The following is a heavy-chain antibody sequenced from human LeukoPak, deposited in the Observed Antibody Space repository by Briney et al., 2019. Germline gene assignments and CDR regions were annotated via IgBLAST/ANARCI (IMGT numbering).Heavy chain of an antibody. CDR3: ARAPGSAYYPYYYMDV. Sequence: SETLSLTCTVSGGSISNYYWSWIRQPPGKGLEWIGYIYDTGSTNYNPSLKVRVTISVDTSKNQFSLNLNSVTAADTAEYYCARAPGSAYYPYYYMDVWGKGTTVTVSS. V-gene: IGHV4-59*01. D-gene: IGHD6-19*01. CDR1: GGSISNYY. J-gene: IGHJ6*03. CDR2: IYDTGST.